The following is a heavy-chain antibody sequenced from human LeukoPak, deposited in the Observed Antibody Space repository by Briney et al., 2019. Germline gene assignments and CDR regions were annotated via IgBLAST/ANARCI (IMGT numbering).Heavy chain of an antibody. CDR1: GYTFSSYA. Sequence: GGSLRLSCAASGYTFSSYAMSWVRQAPGKGLEWVSAISGSGGSTYYADSVKGRFTISRDNSKNTLYLQMNSLRAEDTAVYYCAKGGYSYGYPLDYWGQGTLVTVSS. CDR2: ISGSGGST. J-gene: IGHJ4*02. V-gene: IGHV3-23*01. CDR3: AKGGYSYGYPLDY. D-gene: IGHD5-18*01.